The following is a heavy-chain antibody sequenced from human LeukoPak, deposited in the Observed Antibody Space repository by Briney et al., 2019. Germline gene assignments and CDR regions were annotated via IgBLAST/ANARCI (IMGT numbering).Heavy chain of an antibody. CDR2: INHSGST. CDR3: AKDIVATTDQDAFDI. V-gene: IGHV4-34*01. J-gene: IGHJ3*02. D-gene: IGHD5-12*01. Sequence: PSETLSLTCAVYGGSFSDYYWSWIRQPPGKGLEWIGEINHSGSTNYNPSLKSRVTISVDTSKNQFSLKLSSVTAADTAVYYCAKDIVATTDQDAFDIWGQGTMVTVSS. CDR1: GGSFSDYY.